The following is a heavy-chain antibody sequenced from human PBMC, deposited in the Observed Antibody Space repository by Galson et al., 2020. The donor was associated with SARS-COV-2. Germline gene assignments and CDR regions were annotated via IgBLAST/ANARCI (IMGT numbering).Heavy chain of an antibody. CDR2: IIYSGGST. J-gene: IGHJ6*02. Sequence: GESLKISCAASGFDFNRYAMSWVRQAPGKGLEWVSIIYSGGSTYYPDSVKGRFTISRDNNKNMVSLQMTSLRAEDTAVYYCAKGSVFRGLTIQYYYYQNPMDVWGQGTTVTVSS. D-gene: IGHD3-10*01. CDR1: GFDFNRYA. V-gene: IGHV3-23*03. CDR3: AKGSVFRGLTIQYYYYQNPMDV.